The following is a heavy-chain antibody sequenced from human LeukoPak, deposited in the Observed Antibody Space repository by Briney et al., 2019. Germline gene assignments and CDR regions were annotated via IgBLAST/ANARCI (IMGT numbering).Heavy chain of an antibody. CDR1: GFTFSGFS. CDR3: ARIGMENFYDL. CDR2: INGNGDTT. Sequence: HPGGSLRLSCAGSGFTFSGFSMHWVRQAPGKGLEYVSAINGNGDTTYYADSVKGRFSISRDNSKNTLYLQMGNLRGEDLALYFCARIGMENFYDLWGQGTLVTVSA. D-gene: IGHD1-7*01. J-gene: IGHJ5*02. V-gene: IGHV3-64*02.